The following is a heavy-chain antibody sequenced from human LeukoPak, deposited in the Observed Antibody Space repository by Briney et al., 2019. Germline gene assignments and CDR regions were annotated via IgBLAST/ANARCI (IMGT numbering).Heavy chain of an antibody. V-gene: IGHV3-9*01. D-gene: IGHD6-19*01. Sequence: GGSLRLSCAASGFTFDDYAMHWVRQAPGKGLEWVSGISWNSGSIGYADSVKGRFTISRDNAKNSLYLQMNSLRAEDTALYYCAKDRFVQWLVQADAFDIWGQGAMVTVSS. CDR2: ISWNSGSI. CDR1: GFTFDDYA. CDR3: AKDRFVQWLVQADAFDI. J-gene: IGHJ3*02.